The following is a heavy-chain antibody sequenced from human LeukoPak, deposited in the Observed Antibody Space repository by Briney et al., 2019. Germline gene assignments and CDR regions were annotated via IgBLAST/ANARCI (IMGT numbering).Heavy chain of an antibody. Sequence: ASVKVSCKASGYTFTSYDINWVRQATGQGPEWMGWMNPNSGNTGYAQSFQGRVTLTRNASISTAYMELSSLRSDDTAVYYCEAGDLGELSLHRDAFDIWGQGTMVTVSS. D-gene: IGHD3-16*02. CDR1: GYTFTSYD. J-gene: IGHJ3*02. CDR3: EAGDLGELSLHRDAFDI. V-gene: IGHV1-8*01. CDR2: MNPNSGNT.